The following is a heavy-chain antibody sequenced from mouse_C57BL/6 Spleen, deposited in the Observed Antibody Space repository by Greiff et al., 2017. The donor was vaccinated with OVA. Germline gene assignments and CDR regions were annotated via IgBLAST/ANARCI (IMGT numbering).Heavy chain of an antibody. J-gene: IGHJ2*01. Sequence: VQLKESGPELVKPGASVKISCKASGYAFSSSWMNWVKQRPGKGLEWIGRIYPGDGDTNYNGKFKGKATLTADKSSSTAYMQLSSLTSEDSAVYFCARTAQATVDYWGQGTTLTVSS. V-gene: IGHV1-82*01. D-gene: IGHD3-2*02. CDR3: ARTAQATVDY. CDR1: GYAFSSSW. CDR2: IYPGDGDT.